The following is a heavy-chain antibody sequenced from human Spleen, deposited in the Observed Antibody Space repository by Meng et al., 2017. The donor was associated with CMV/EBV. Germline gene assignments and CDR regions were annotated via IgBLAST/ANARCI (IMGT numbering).Heavy chain of an antibody. D-gene: IGHD5-18*01. V-gene: IGHV3-30*04. Sequence: LSCAASGFTFSSYAMRWVRRAPGKGLERVAVISYDGSDKYSADSVKGRFTISRDNSKNTLHLQMNSLKAEDTAVYYCARIRGYNLPEFWGRGILVTVSS. CDR1: GFTFSSYA. CDR3: ARIRGYNLPEF. J-gene: IGHJ4*02. CDR2: ISYDGSDK.